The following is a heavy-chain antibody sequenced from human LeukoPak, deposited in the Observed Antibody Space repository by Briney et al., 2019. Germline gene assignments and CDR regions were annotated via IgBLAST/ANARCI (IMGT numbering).Heavy chain of an antibody. D-gene: IGHD3-22*01. J-gene: IGHJ4*02. CDR3: ARAMLDSSGRDY. CDR2: IDTDGSNT. CDR1: GFTLSSYW. Sequence: GGSLRLSCAASGFTLSSYWMHWVRQAPGKGLVWVSRIDTDGSNTGYADSVKGRFTISRDNAKNTVYLQINSLRAEDTALYYCARAMLDSSGRDYWGQGTLVTVSS. V-gene: IGHV3-74*01.